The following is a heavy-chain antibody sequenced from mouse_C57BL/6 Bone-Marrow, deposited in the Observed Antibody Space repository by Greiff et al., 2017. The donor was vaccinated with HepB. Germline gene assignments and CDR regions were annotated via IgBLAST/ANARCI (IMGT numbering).Heavy chain of an antibody. V-gene: IGHV1-63*01. J-gene: IGHJ3*01. CDR3: AILGFAY. CDR2: IYPGGGYT. Sequence: QVQLQQSGAELVRPGTSVKMSCKASGYTFTNYWIGWAKQRPGHGLEWIGDIYPGGGYTNYNQKFKGKATLTVDTSSSTAYMQLSSLTSEDSAVYYCAILGFAYWGQGTLVTVSA. CDR1: GYTFTNYW. D-gene: IGHD4-1*01.